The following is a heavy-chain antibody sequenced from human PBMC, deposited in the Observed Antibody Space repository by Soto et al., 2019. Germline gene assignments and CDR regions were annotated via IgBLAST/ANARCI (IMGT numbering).Heavy chain of an antibody. CDR3: ATKGYSSSPYYGMDV. V-gene: IGHV1-24*01. Sequence: EASVKASCKVSGYTLTELSMHWVRQAPGKGLEWMGGFDPEDGETIYAQKFQGRVTMTEDTSTDTAYMELSSLRSEDTAVYYCATKGYSSSPYYGMDVWGQGTTVTVSS. CDR1: GYTLTELS. CDR2: FDPEDGET. J-gene: IGHJ6*02. D-gene: IGHD6-6*01.